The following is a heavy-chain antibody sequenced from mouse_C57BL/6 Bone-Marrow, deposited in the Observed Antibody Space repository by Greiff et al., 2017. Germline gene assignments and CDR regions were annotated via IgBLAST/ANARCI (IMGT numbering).Heavy chain of an antibody. D-gene: IGHD2-5*01. CDR3: ARPYYSNYWYFDV. CDR2: IYPGSGST. J-gene: IGHJ1*03. V-gene: IGHV1-55*01. CDR1: GYTFTSYW. Sequence: QVQLQQPGAELVKPGASVKMSCKASGYTFTSYWLTWVKQRPGQGLEWIGDIYPGSGSTNYNEKFKSKATLTVDTSSSTAYMELSSLTSEDSAVYYCARPYYSNYWYFDVWGTGTTVTVSS.